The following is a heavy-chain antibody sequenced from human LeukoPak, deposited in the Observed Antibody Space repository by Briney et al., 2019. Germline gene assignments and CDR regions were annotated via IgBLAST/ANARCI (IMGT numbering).Heavy chain of an antibody. CDR2: IRYDGSNK. J-gene: IGHJ4*02. Sequence: GGSLRLSCAASGFTFSSYGIHWVRQAPGKGLEWVAFIRYDGSNKYYADPVKGRFTISRDNSKNTLYLQMSSLTADDAALYYCAKDQQGGAGSGRFDYWGQGTLVTVSS. CDR1: GFTFSSYG. V-gene: IGHV3-30*02. D-gene: IGHD3-10*01. CDR3: AKDQQGGAGSGRFDY.